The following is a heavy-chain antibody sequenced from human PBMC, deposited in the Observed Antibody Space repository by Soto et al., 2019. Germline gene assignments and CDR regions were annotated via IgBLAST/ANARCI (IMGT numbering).Heavy chain of an antibody. CDR1: GYTFTSYD. CDR3: ARFWGDFWRDVEGNWFDP. CDR2: MNPNSGNT. J-gene: IGHJ5*02. Sequence: QVQLVQSGAEVQKPGASVKVSCKASGYTFTSYDINWVRQATGQGLEWMGWMNPNSGNTGYAQKFQGRVTMTRNTSISTAYMELSSLRSEDTAVYYCARFWGDFWRDVEGNWFDPWGQGTLVTVSS. V-gene: IGHV1-8*01. D-gene: IGHD3-3*01.